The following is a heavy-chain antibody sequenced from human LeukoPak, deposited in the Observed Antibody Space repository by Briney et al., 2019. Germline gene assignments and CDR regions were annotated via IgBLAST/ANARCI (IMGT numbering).Heavy chain of an antibody. Sequence: PGGSLRLSCAASGFTFSSYGMHWVRQAPGKGLEWVAVISYDGSNKYYADSVKGRFTISRDNSKNTLYLQMNSLRAEDTAVYYCAKPPSWFGDTPFDYWGQGTLVTVSS. CDR1: GFTFSSYG. D-gene: IGHD3-10*01. CDR2: ISYDGSNK. CDR3: AKPPSWFGDTPFDY. V-gene: IGHV3-30*18. J-gene: IGHJ4*02.